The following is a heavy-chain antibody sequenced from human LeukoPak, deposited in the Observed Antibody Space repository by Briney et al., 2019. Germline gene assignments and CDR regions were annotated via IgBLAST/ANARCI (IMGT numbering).Heavy chain of an antibody. CDR1: GYTFTSYY. V-gene: IGHV1-46*01. J-gene: IGHJ4*02. CDR2: INPSGCST. Sequence: ASVKVSCKASGYTFTSYYMHWVRQAPGQGLEWMGIINPSGCSTSYAQKFQGRVTMTRDMSTSTVYMELSSLRSEDTAVYYCARAPAYYDILTGYYWMEYYFDYWGQGTLVTVSS. CDR3: ARAPAYYDILTGYYWMEYYFDY. D-gene: IGHD3-9*01.